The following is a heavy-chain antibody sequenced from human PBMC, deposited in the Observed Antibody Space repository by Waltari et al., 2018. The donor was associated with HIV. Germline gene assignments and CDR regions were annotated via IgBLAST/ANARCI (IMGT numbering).Heavy chain of an antibody. CDR3: ARIRRKFGESRPTGWLDP. V-gene: IGHV3-20*04. CDR1: GFTFDDFG. J-gene: IGHJ5*02. D-gene: IGHD3-10*01. CDR2: MNWNGGVA. Sequence: EVQLVESGGGVIRPGGSLRLSCAASGFTFDDFGMSWVRQRPGKGLGWVLTMNWNGGVARYADSVKGRFTISRDNAKNSLYLQMDSLRADDTAFYYCARIRRKFGESRPTGWLDPWGRGTLVTVSS.